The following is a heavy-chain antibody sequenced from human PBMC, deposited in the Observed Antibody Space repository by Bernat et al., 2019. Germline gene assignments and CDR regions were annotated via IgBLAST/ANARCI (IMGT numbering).Heavy chain of an antibody. CDR2: IYWDDDK. CDR3: AHSRPEVASAEYFEH. CDR1: GFSLSTSGVG. V-gene: IGHV2-5*02. Sequence: QITLKESGPTLVKPTQTLTLTCTFSGFSLSTSGVGVGWIRQPPGKALEWLALIYWDDDKRYSPSLKTRLTITKETSKNQVVLTMTNIDPVDTATYYCAHSRPEVASAEYFEHWGQGTLVTVSS. D-gene: IGHD2-15*01. J-gene: IGHJ1*01.